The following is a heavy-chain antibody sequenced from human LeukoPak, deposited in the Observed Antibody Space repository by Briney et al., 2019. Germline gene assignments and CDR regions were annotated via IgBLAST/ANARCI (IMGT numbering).Heavy chain of an antibody. CDR2: IYYSGST. D-gene: IGHD3-22*01. J-gene: IGHJ4*02. CDR1: GGSISSYY. CDR3: AMSYDSSGYYRY. Sequence: PWETLSLTCTVSGGSISSYYWSWIRQPPGKGLEWIGYIYYSGSTNYNPSLKSRVTISVDTSKNQFSLKLSSVTAADTAVYYCAMSYDSSGYYRYWGQGTLVTVSS. V-gene: IGHV4-59*01.